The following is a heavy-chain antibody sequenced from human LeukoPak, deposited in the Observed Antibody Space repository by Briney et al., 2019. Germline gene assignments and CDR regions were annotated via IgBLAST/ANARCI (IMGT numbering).Heavy chain of an antibody. V-gene: IGHV3-30*03. CDR2: ISFDGGHE. J-gene: IGHJ4*02. CDR3: ARDLLKGSGSHFDY. D-gene: IGHD3-10*01. CDR1: GFTFSSFG. Sequence: GRSLRLSCAASGFTFSSFGMHWVRQPPGKGLEWVSLISFDGGHEFYADSVKGRFTISRDNFKNILFLDMASLGPDDTAVYYCARDLLKGSGSHFDYWGQGTLVTVSS.